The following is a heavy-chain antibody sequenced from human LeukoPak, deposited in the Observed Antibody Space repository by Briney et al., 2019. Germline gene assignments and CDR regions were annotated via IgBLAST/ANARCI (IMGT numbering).Heavy chain of an antibody. Sequence: GESLKIFCNGPEYDFDNYWIGWVRQMPGRGPEWMGIVYPAGSIIHYSPSFQGQVTISVDRSVSTAYLQWTSLKASDSAMYFCARRRYCDTYLDPGGQGTLVTVSS. CDR1: EYDFDNYW. V-gene: IGHV5-51*01. CDR2: VYPAGSII. J-gene: IGHJ5*02. CDR3: ARRRYCDTYLDP. D-gene: IGHD4-17*01.